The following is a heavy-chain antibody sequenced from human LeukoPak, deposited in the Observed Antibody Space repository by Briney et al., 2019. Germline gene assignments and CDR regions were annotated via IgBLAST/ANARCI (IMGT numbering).Heavy chain of an antibody. V-gene: IGHV3-30*18. J-gene: IGHJ4*02. CDR3: PKEWASGSSCVTY. CDR2: ISYDGSNK. CDR1: GFTFSSYG. Sequence: GRSLRLSCAASGFTFSSYGMHWVRQAPGKGLEWVAVISYDGSNKYYADSVKGRFTISRDNSKNTLYLQMNSLRAEDTAVYNCPKEWASGSSCVTYGGQGPLVTVS. D-gene: IGHD3-10*01.